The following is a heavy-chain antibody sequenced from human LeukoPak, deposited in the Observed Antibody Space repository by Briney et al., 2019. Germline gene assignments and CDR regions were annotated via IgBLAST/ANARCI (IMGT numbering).Heavy chain of an antibody. J-gene: IGHJ6*02. D-gene: IGHD3-22*01. CDR1: GYTFTGYY. V-gene: IGHV1-2*02. CDR3: ATQKGAYDSSGYYPGGYGMDV. Sequence: ASVKVSCKASGYTFTGYYMHWVRQAPGQGLEWMGWINPNSGGTNYAQKFQGRVTMTRDTSISTAYMELSRLRSDDTAVYYCATQKGAYDSSGYYPGGYGMDVWGQGTTVTVSS. CDR2: INPNSGGT.